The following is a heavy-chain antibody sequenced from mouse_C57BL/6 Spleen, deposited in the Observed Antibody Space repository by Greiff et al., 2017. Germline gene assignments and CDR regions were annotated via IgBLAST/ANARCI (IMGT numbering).Heavy chain of an antibody. D-gene: IGHD1-1*01. Sequence: QVQLQQSGPGLVQPSQSLSITCTVSGFSLTSYGVHWVRHSPGKGLEWLGVIWSGGSTDYNAAFISRLSISKDNSKSQVFFKMNSLQADDTAIYYCARNFGTTVVATGYFDVWGTGTTVTVSS. J-gene: IGHJ1*03. CDR2: IWSGGST. V-gene: IGHV2-2*01. CDR3: ARNFGTTVVATGYFDV. CDR1: GFSLTSYG.